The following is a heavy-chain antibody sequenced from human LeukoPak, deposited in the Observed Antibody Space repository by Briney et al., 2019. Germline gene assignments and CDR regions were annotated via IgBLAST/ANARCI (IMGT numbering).Heavy chain of an antibody. Sequence: PGGSLRLSCSASGFTFRSYGMHWVRQAPGKGLEWVAFIRFDGSNQYYADSVKGRFTISRDNSNNTLSLQMNTLRGDDTAVYFCAKGYGQSHFDSWGQGTLVTDSS. J-gene: IGHJ4*02. CDR3: AKGYGQSHFDS. CDR1: GFTFRSYG. CDR2: IRFDGSNQ. D-gene: IGHD5-18*01. V-gene: IGHV3-30*02.